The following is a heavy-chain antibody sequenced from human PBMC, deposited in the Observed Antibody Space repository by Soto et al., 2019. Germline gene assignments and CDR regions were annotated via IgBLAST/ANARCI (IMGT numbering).Heavy chain of an antibody. CDR3: ARDRLGCGGDCSIHYYYGMDV. D-gene: IGHD2-21*02. V-gene: IGHV4-59*01. CDR2: IYYSGST. CDR1: GGSISSYY. J-gene: IGHJ6*02. Sequence: SETLSLTCTVSGGSISSYYWSWIRQPPGKGLEWIGYIYYSGSTNYNPSLKSRVTISVDTSKNQFSLKLSSVTAADTAVYYCARDRLGCGGDCSIHYYYGMDVWGQGTTVTVSS.